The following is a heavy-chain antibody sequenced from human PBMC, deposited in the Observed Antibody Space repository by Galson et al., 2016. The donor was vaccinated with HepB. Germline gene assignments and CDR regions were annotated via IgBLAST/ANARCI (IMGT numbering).Heavy chain of an antibody. V-gene: IGHV4-39*01. CDR1: GGSISSSSYS. Sequence: SETLSLTCSVSGGSISSSSYSWGWIRQPPGKGLEWIGNSDYSGKTSYNPALKSRVTIYVDTSKKQFSLNLRSVTAADTAVYYCARTYGDSVPINFWGQGTLVPGSS. CDR3: ARTYGDSVPINF. J-gene: IGHJ4*02. CDR2: SDYSGKT. D-gene: IGHD4-17*01.